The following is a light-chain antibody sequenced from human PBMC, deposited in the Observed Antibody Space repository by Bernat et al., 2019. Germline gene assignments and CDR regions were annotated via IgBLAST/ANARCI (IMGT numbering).Light chain of an antibody. CDR1: QRINVW. CDR3: QQHSSFPYT. Sequence: DIQLTQSPSTLSASVGGRVTITCRASQRINVWLAWYQQKPGKAPKLLIYTASKLETGVPSRFSGSGSGTEFTLTISSLQPDDSATFYCQQHSSFPYTFGQGTKLEIK. V-gene: IGKV1-5*03. J-gene: IGKJ2*01. CDR2: TAS.